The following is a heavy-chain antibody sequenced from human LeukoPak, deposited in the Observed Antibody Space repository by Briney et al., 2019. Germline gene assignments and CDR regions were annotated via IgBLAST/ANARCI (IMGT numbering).Heavy chain of an antibody. D-gene: IGHD4-11*01. Sequence: GGSLRLSCAASGFTFSSYGMHWVRQAPGKGLEWVAVISYDGSNNYYADSVKGRFTISRDNSKNTLFLQMNSLRAEDTAVYYCAKVGLTVTTILDYFDYWGQGTLVTVSS. CDR3: AKVGLTVTTILDYFDY. CDR1: GFTFSSYG. V-gene: IGHV3-30*18. CDR2: ISYDGSNN. J-gene: IGHJ4*02.